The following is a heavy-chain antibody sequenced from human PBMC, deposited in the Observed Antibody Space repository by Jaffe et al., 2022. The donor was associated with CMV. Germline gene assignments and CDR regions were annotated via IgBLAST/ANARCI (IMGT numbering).Heavy chain of an antibody. CDR3: ARDLRGIAARRGTFDY. D-gene: IGHD6-6*01. CDR1: GYTFTSYY. J-gene: IGHJ4*02. Sequence: QVQLVQSGAEVKKPGASVKVSCKASGYTFTSYYMHWVRQAPGQGLEWMGIINPSGGSTSYAQKFQGRVTMTRDTSTSTVYMELSSLRSEDTAVYYCARDLRGIAARRGTFDYWGQGTLVTVSS. V-gene: IGHV1-46*01. CDR2: INPSGGST.